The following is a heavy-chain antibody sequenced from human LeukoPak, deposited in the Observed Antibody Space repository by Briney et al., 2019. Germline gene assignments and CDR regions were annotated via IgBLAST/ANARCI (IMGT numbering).Heavy chain of an antibody. D-gene: IGHD2-2*01. CDR3: AKDKLPTAMFSYVY. Sequence: PGGSLRLSCAASGFTFSDYDMHWVRQATGKGLEWVSAIDTLGNTYYDGSVKGRFTISRENAWNSLYLQMNSLRAEDTAVYYCAKDKLPTAMFSYVYWGQGTLVTVSS. CDR1: GFTFSDYD. V-gene: IGHV3-13*01. CDR2: IDTLGNT. J-gene: IGHJ4*02.